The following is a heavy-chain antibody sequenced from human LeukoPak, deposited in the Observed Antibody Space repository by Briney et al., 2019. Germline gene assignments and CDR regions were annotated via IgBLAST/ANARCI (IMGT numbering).Heavy chain of an antibody. V-gene: IGHV3-30*18. Sequence: GGSLRLSCAASGLTFSIYGMHWVRQAPGKGLEWVAVISYDGSNKYYADSVKGRFTISRDNSKNTLYLQMNSLRAEDTALYYCAKTRTDNDYVWGSLIWGQGTLVTVSS. CDR1: GLTFSIYG. J-gene: IGHJ4*02. D-gene: IGHD3-16*01. CDR2: ISYDGSNK. CDR3: AKTRTDNDYVWGSLI.